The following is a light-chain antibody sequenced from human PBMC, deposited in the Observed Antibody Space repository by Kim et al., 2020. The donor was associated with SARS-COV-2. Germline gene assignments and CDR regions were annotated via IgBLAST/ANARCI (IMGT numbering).Light chain of an antibody. CDR2: DVS. CDR3: SSYTSSSTLV. CDR1: SSDVGGYNY. J-gene: IGLJ2*01. V-gene: IGLV2-14*03. Sequence: GQSITIYCTETSSDVGGYNYVSWYQQHPGKAPKLMIYDVSNRPSGVSNRFSGSKSGNTASLTISGLQAEDEADYYCSSYTSSSTLVFGGGTKVTVL.